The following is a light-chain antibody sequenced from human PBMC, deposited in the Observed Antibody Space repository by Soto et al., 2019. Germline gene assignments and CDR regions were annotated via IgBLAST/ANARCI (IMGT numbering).Light chain of an antibody. CDR3: QQYNNGTPIT. J-gene: IGKJ5*01. CDR2: DAS. Sequence: IGMKPPPADLCLSKGDRSTLSCMSSQSVSSYLLWYQQKPGQAPRLLIYDASNRATGIPARFSGSGSGTEFTLTISIRQSADFAVYYCQQYNNGTPITSGHGTRLEI. V-gene: IGKV3D-15*03. CDR1: QSVSSY.